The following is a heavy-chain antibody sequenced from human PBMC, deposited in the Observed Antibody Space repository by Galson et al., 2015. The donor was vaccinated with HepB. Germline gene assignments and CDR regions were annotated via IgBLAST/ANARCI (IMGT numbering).Heavy chain of an antibody. CDR2: IYHTGNT. J-gene: IGHJ4*02. Sequence: KGLEWIGEIYHTGNTNYNPSLQSRVTISLDKSKNQISLRLRSVTAADTAVYYCAKELVHCTGGSCYALDHWGQGTLVTISS. V-gene: IGHV4-4*02. CDR3: AKELVHCTGGSCYALDH. D-gene: IGHD2-15*01.